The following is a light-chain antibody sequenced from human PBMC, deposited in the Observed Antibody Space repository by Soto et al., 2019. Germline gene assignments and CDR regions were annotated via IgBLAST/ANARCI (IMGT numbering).Light chain of an antibody. CDR1: QSVSSSY. V-gene: IGKV3-20*01. CDR2: GAS. Sequence: EIVLTQSPGTLSLSPGERATLSCRASQSVSSSYLAWYQQKPGQAPRLLIYGASSRATGIPDRFSGSGSGKDFTLTISRLEPEDFALYYCQQYGSSPPWTFGQGTKVDIK. J-gene: IGKJ1*01. CDR3: QQYGSSPPWT.